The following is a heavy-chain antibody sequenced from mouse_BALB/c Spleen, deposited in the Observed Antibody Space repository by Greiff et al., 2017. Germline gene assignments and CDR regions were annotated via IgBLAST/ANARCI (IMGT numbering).Heavy chain of an antibody. CDR3: ARFYYYGSSWYFDV. CDR2: IDPYYGGT. CDR1: GYSFTGYN. V-gene: IGHV1-39*01. Sequence: EVKLQESGPELEKPGASVKISCKASGYSFTGYNMNWVKQSNGKSLEWIGNIDPYYGGTSYNQKFKGKATLTVDKSSSTAYMQLKSLTSEDSAVYYCARFYYYGSSWYFDVWGAGTTVTVSS. J-gene: IGHJ1*01. D-gene: IGHD1-1*01.